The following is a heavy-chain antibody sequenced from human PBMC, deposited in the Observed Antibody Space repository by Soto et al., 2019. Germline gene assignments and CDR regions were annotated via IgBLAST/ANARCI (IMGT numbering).Heavy chain of an antibody. CDR3: TTDPTYYYDSSGYYLFDY. Sequence: LRLSCAASGFTFSNAWMSWVRQAPGKGLEWVGRIKSKTDGGTTDYAAPMKGRFTISRDDSKNTLYLQMNSLKTEDTAVYYCTTDPTYYYDSSGYYLFDYWGQGTLVTVSS. CDR2: IKSKTDGGTT. V-gene: IGHV3-15*01. J-gene: IGHJ4*02. D-gene: IGHD3-22*01. CDR1: GFTFSNAW.